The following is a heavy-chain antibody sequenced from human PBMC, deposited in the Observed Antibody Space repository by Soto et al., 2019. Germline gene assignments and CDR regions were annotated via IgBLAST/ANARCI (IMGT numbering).Heavy chain of an antibody. CDR1: GFTFSSYS. CDR2: ISSSSSYI. J-gene: IGHJ4*02. CDR3: ASHWGELGDFDY. Sequence: NPGGSLRLSCASSGFTFSSYSMNWVRQAPGKGLEWVSSISSSSSYIYYADSVKGRFTISRDNAKNSLYLQMNSLRAEDTAVYYCASHWGELGDFDYWGQGTLVTVSS. D-gene: IGHD7-27*01. V-gene: IGHV3-21*01.